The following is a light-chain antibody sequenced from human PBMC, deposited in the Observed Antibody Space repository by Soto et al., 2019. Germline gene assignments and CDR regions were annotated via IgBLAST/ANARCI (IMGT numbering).Light chain of an antibody. Sequence: IAMTQTPLSLSVTPGQPAAISCKSSQSLLLNSDGKTYLHWFLQRPGQPPQPLIFGVSTRLSGVAERFSGSGTETDFTLKISRVEAEDVVVDFCMQNRQLPYTFGQGTKLEIK. J-gene: IGKJ2*01. CDR3: MQNRQLPYT. CDR1: QSLLLNSDGKTY. V-gene: IGKV2D-29*01. CDR2: GVS.